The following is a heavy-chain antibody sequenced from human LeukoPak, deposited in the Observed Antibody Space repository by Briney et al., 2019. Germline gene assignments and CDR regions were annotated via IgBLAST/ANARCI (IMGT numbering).Heavy chain of an antibody. V-gene: IGHV3-7*01. CDR3: ARVYAHDYTKSEDY. CDR2: IKQDGSEK. CDR1: GFTFSSYW. J-gene: IGHJ4*02. D-gene: IGHD4-11*01. Sequence: GGSLRLSCAASGFTFSSYWMSWVRQAPGKGLERVANIKQDGSEKYYVDSVKGRFTISRDNAKNSLYLQMDSLRAEDTAVYYCARVYAHDYTKSEDYWGQGTLVTVSS.